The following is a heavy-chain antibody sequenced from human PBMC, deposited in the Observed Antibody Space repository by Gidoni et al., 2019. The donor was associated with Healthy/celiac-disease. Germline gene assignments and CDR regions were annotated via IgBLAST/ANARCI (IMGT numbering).Heavy chain of an antibody. CDR1: GGTFSSYD. CDR2: IIPILGIA. Sequence: QVQLVQSGAEVKKPGSSVKVSCKASGGTFSSYDISWVRQAPGQGLEWMGRIIPILGIANYAQKFQGRVTITADKSTSTAYMELSSLRSEDTAVYYCARDRYNWNHAGYYYGMDVWGQGTTVTVSS. J-gene: IGHJ6*02. CDR3: ARDRYNWNHAGYYYGMDV. V-gene: IGHV1-69*09. D-gene: IGHD1-20*01.